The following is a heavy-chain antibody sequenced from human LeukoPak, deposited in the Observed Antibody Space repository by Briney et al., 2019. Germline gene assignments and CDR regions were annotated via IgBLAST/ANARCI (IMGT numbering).Heavy chain of an antibody. J-gene: IGHJ4*02. D-gene: IGHD6-19*01. CDR2: IYYSGNT. V-gene: IGHV4-39*07. Sequence: PSETLSLTCTVSGGSISSSSYYWGWIRQPPGKGLERIGSIYYSGNTNYNPSLKSRVTISVDTSKNQFSLKLSSVTAADTAVYYCARRYGWAFDYWGQGTLVTVSS. CDR3: ARRYGWAFDY. CDR1: GGSISSSSYY.